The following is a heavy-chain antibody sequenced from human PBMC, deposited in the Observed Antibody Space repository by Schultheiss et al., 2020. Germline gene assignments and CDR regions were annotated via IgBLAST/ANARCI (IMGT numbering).Heavy chain of an antibody. CDR3: ARSSTGRDYYYMDV. V-gene: IGHV1-69*04. Sequence: SFKVSCKASGYTFTSYAMNWVRQAPGQGLEWMGRIIPILGIANYAQKFRGRVTITADKSTSTAYMELSSLRSEDTAVYYCARSSTGRDYYYMDVWGKGTTVTVSS. CDR2: IIPILGIA. D-gene: IGHD4-11*01. CDR1: GYTFTSYA. J-gene: IGHJ6*03.